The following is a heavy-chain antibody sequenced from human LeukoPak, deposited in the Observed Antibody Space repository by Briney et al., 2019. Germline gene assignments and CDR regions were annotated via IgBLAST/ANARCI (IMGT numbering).Heavy chain of an antibody. Sequence: GRSLRLSCAASGFTFDDYAMHWVRQAPGKGLEWVSGISWNSGSIGYADSVKGRFTISRDNAKNSLYPQMNSLRAEDTALYYCAKDLHGDLSLVDYWGQGTLVTVSS. J-gene: IGHJ4*02. V-gene: IGHV3-9*01. CDR3: AKDLHGDLSLVDY. D-gene: IGHD4-17*01. CDR2: ISWNSGSI. CDR1: GFTFDDYA.